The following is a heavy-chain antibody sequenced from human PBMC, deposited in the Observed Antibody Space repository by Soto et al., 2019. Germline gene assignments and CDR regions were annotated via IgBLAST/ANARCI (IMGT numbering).Heavy chain of an antibody. CDR2: ISGSGGST. CDR3: AKGPPSGVGASGWFDP. Sequence: RRLSCAASGXTFSSYAMSWVRQAPGKGLEWVSAISGSGGSTYYADSVKGRFTISRDNSKNTLYLQMNSLRAEDTAVYYCAKGPPSGVGASGWFDPWGQGTLVTVSS. J-gene: IGHJ5*02. V-gene: IGHV3-23*01. CDR1: GXTFSSYA. D-gene: IGHD3-3*01.